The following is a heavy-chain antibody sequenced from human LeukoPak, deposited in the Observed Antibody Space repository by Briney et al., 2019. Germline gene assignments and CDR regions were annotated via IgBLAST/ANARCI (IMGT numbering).Heavy chain of an antibody. D-gene: IGHD4-23*01. V-gene: IGHV4-38-2*02. CDR1: GYSISTGYY. Sequence: PSETLSLTCTVSGYSISTGYYWSWIRQPAGKGLEWIGRISSSGSTNYNPSLKSRVTISVDTSKNQFSLKLSSVTAADTAVYYCAREVPYGGYDYWGQGTLVTVSS. CDR3: AREVPYGGYDY. CDR2: ISSSGST. J-gene: IGHJ4*02.